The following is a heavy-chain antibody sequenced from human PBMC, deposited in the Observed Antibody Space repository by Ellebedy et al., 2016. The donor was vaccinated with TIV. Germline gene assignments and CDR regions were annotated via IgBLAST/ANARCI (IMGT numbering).Heavy chain of an antibody. CDR3: TRDLYSRWEYSSSPRTFDI. Sequence: GESLKISCTASGFTFGDYAMSWVRQAPGKGLEWVGFIRSKTYGGTTEYAASVNGRFTISRDDSESIAYLQMNSLKTDDTAVYYCTRDLYSRWEYSSSPRTFDIWGQGIMVTVSS. V-gene: IGHV3-49*04. D-gene: IGHD6-6*01. J-gene: IGHJ3*02. CDR2: IRSKTYGGTT. CDR1: GFTFGDYA.